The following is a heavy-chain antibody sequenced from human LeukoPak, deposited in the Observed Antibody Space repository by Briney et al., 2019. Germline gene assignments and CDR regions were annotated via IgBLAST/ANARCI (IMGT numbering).Heavy chain of an antibody. V-gene: IGHV3-7*01. Sequence: PGGSLILSCSAPGFTFISYGMSSVRQAPGKGLEWVANIKQDGREKYYVASVKGRFTISRDNAKNPLYLQLNSLRAEDTFLYYCARERTSKYSSGWYTGGEVDYWGQGTLVTVSS. CDR2: IKQDGREK. CDR1: GFTFISYG. J-gene: IGHJ4*02. D-gene: IGHD6-19*01. CDR3: ARERTSKYSSGWYTGGEVDY.